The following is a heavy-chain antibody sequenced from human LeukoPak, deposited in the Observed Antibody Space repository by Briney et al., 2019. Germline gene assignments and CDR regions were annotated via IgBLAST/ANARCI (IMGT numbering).Heavy chain of an antibody. CDR2: INPSGGST. Sequence: ASVKVSCKAPGYTFTSYYMHWVRQAPGQGLEWMGIINPSGGSTSYAQKFQGRVTMTRDTSTSTVYMELSSLRSEDTAVYYCARARRNWSGYDAFDIWGQGTLVTVSS. V-gene: IGHV1-46*01. CDR1: GYTFTSYY. CDR3: ARARRNWSGYDAFDI. J-gene: IGHJ3*02. D-gene: IGHD3-3*01.